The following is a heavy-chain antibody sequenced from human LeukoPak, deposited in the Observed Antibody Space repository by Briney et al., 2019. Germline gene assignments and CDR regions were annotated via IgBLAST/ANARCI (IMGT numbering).Heavy chain of an antibody. CDR2: INHSGST. CDR3: ARGAPISEGIDY. CDR1: GGSFSGYY. Sequence: SETLSLTCAVYGGSFSGYYWSWIRQPPGKGLEWIGEINHSGSTNYNPSLKSRVTISVDTSKNQFSLKLSSVTAADTAVYYCARGAPISEGIDYWGQGTLVTVSS. J-gene: IGHJ4*02. V-gene: IGHV4-34*01. D-gene: IGHD3-9*01.